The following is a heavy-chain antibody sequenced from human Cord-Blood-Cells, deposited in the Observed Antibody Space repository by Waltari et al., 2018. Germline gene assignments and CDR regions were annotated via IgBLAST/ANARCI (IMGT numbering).Heavy chain of an antibody. CDR3: ATSWQKGYFDL. J-gene: IGHJ2*01. D-gene: IGHD3-10*01. Sequence: QVQLVQSGAEVKKPGASVKVSCKVSGYTLTELSMHWVRQAPGKGLEWMGGFGPEDWETIYEQKCQGRVTVAEDTSTGTADMELSSRRAEDTAVYYCATSWQKGYFDLWGRGTLVTVSS. V-gene: IGHV1-24*01. CDR2: FGPEDWET. CDR1: GYTLTELS.